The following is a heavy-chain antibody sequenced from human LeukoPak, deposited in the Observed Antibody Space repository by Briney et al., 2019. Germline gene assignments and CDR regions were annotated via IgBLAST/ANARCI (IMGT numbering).Heavy chain of an antibody. J-gene: IGHJ4*02. CDR2: IDWDDDK. CDR3: ARTGVVAFDY. Sequence: AGPALVKPTQTLTLTCTFPGFSLSTSGMRVSWIRQPPRKALEWLARIDWDDDKFYSTSLKTSLTISKDTSKNHVVFTMTNMDPVDTATYYCARTGVVAFDYWGQGTLVTVSS. CDR1: GFSLSTSGMR. D-gene: IGHD3-3*01. V-gene: IGHV2-70*04.